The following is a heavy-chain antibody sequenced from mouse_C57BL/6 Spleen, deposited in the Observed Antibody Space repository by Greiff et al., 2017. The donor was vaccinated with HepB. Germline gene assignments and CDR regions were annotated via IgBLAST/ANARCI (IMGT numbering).Heavy chain of an antibody. Sequence: EVKLEESGGGLVKPGGSLKLSCAASGFTFSDYGMHWVRQAPEKGLEWVAYISSGSSTIYYADTVKGRFTISRDNAKNTLFLQMTSLRSEDTAMYYCARGDYYDLYYYAMDYWGQGTSVTVSS. CDR1: GFTFSDYG. CDR3: ARGDYYDLYYYAMDY. D-gene: IGHD1-1*01. J-gene: IGHJ4*01. V-gene: IGHV5-17*01. CDR2: ISSGSSTI.